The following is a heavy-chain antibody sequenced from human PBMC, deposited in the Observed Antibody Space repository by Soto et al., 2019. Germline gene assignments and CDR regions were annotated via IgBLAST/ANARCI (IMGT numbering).Heavy chain of an antibody. J-gene: IGHJ4*02. CDR2: IKSKTDGGTT. V-gene: IGHV3-15*01. CDR3: TTDLLGYYDSSGYYPGWYYFDY. CDR1: GFTFSNAW. Sequence: GSLRLSCAASGFTFSNAWMSWVRQAPGKGLEWVGRIKSKTDGGTTDYAAPVKGRFTISRDDSKNTLYLQMNSLKTEDTAVYYCTTDLLGYYDSSGYYPGWYYFDYWGQGTLVTVSS. D-gene: IGHD3-22*01.